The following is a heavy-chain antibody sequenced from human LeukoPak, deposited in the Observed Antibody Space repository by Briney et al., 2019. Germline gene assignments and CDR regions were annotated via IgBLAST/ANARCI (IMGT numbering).Heavy chain of an antibody. CDR1: GGTFSSYA. J-gene: IGHJ4*02. Sequence: ASVKVSCXASGGTFSSYAISWVRQVPGQGLEWMGGIIPIFGTANYAQKFQGRVTITTDESTSTAYMELSSLRSEDTAVYYCARVPPDCSSTSCYSYWGQGTLVTVSS. D-gene: IGHD2-2*02. CDR3: ARVPPDCSSTSCYSY. V-gene: IGHV1-69*05. CDR2: IIPIFGTA.